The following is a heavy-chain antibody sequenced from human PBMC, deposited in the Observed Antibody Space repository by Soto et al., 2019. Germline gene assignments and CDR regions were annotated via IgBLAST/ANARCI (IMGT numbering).Heavy chain of an antibody. CDR1: GFTFSNAW. CDR2: IKSKTDGGTT. CDR3: ARDYSVIVVACPLLDN. D-gene: IGHD3-22*01. J-gene: IGHJ4*02. V-gene: IGHV3-15*07. Sequence: PGGSLRLSCAASGFTFSNAWMNWVRQAPGKGLEWVGRIKSKTDGGTTDYAAPVKGRFTISRDDSKNTLYLQMNSLRAEDTALYYCARDYSVIVVACPLLDNWGQGTLVTVSS.